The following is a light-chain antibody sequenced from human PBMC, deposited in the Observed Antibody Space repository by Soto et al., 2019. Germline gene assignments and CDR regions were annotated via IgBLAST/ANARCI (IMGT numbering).Light chain of an antibody. CDR1: QSVSSSY. CDR2: GAS. V-gene: IGKV3-20*01. Sequence: EMVLTQSPGTLSLSPGERATLSCRASQSVSSSYLAWYQQKPGQAPRLLIYGASSRATGIPDRFSGSASGTDFTLTSSRLETEDFAVYYCQQYGSSPLTFGGGTKVEIK. J-gene: IGKJ4*01. CDR3: QQYGSSPLT.